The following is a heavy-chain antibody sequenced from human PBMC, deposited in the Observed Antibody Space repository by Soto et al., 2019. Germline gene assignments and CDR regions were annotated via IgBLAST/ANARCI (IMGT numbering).Heavy chain of an antibody. CDR3: ASSRGSYYYYYYGMDV. Sequence: ASVKVSCKASGGTFSSYAISWVRQAPGQGLEWMGGIIPIFGTANYAQKFQGRVTITADESTSTAYMELSSLRSEDTAVYYCASSRGSYYYYYYGMDVWGQGTTVTVSS. V-gene: IGHV1-69*13. CDR2: IIPIFGTA. D-gene: IGHD1-26*01. J-gene: IGHJ6*02. CDR1: GGTFSSYA.